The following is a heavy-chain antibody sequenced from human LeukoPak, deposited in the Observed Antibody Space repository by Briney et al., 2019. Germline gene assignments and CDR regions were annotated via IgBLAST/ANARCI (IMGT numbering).Heavy chain of an antibody. CDR1: GFTFSSYW. V-gene: IGHV3-7*01. J-gene: IGHJ4*02. CDR2: IKQDGSEK. Sequence: GGSLRLSCAASGFTFSSYWMSWVRQAPGKGLEWVANIKQDGSEKYYADSVKGRFTISRDNSKNTLYLQMNSLRAEDTAVYYCARDKYSDYDNLDYWGQGTLVTVSS. D-gene: IGHD5-12*01. CDR3: ARDKYSDYDNLDY.